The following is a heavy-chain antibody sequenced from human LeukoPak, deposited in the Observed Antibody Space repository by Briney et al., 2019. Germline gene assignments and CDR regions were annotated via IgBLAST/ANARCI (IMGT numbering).Heavy chain of an antibody. D-gene: IGHD6-19*01. CDR2: ISDSGGIT. CDR1: GFSFSNLA. CDR3: AKDARRYSGWYFFDH. J-gene: IGHJ4*02. Sequence: GGSLRLSCVASGFSFSNLAMGWVRQAPGNGLEWVSVISDSGGITYYADSVKGRFTISRDNSRNTLYLQMNSLRVDDTAVYYCAKDARRYSGWYFFDHWGQGTLVTVSS. V-gene: IGHV3-23*01.